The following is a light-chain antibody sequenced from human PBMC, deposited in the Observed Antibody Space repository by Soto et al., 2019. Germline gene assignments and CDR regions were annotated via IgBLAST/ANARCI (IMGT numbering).Light chain of an antibody. Sequence: EIVLTQSPGTLSLSPGESATLSCRASQSVGRNYLAWFQHKPGQAPRLVIYDASNRATGVPDRFSGSGSGTDFTLTVTRLEPEDFAVYYCQQYAESPLTFGGGTRLEIK. CDR2: DAS. CDR1: QSVGRNY. J-gene: IGKJ5*01. V-gene: IGKV3-20*01. CDR3: QQYAESPLT.